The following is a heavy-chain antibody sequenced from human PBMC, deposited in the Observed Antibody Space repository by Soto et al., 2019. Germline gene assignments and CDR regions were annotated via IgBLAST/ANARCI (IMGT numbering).Heavy chain of an antibody. V-gene: IGHV3-30*18. J-gene: IGHJ6*02. Sequence: QVQLVESGGGVVQPGRSLRLSCAASGFTFSSYGMHWVRQAPGKGLEWVAVISYDGSNKYYADSVKGRFTISRDNSKNPLYLQMNSLRAEDTAVYYCAKDPGYGYFPYYYYGMDVWGQGTTVTVSS. CDR1: GFTFSSYG. CDR3: AKDPGYGYFPYYYYGMDV. D-gene: IGHD3-9*01. CDR2: ISYDGSNK.